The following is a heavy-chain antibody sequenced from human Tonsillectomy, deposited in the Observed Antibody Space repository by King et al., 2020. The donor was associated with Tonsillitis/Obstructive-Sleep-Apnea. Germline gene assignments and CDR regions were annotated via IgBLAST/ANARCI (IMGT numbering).Heavy chain of an antibody. D-gene: IGHD4-23*01. CDR2: ISDSGYST. CDR1: GFTFTNYA. CDR3: AKDPTTVIRGYFDY. V-gene: IGHV3-23*04. J-gene: IGHJ4*02. Sequence: VQLVESGGGLIQPGGSLRLSCAASGFTFTNYAMTLVRQAPGQGLALVSVISDSGYSTFYADSVQGRFTISRDNSKNKLYLQMNSLRAEDTAVYYCAKDPTTVIRGYFDYWGQGTLVTVSS.